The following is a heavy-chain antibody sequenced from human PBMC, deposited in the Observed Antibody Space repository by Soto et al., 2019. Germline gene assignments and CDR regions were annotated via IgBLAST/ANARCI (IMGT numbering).Heavy chain of an antibody. CDR3: ARDNMVRGVKRYYYGMDV. CDR1: GFTVNSNY. Sequence: GGSLRLSCAASGFTVNSNYMNWVRQAPGEGLEWVSVIYTGGSTYYADSVEGRFTISRDNARNRLYLQMNGLRAEDTAVYYCARDNMVRGVKRYYYGMDVWGQGTTVTVSS. V-gene: IGHV3-53*01. J-gene: IGHJ6*02. D-gene: IGHD3-10*01. CDR2: IYTGGST.